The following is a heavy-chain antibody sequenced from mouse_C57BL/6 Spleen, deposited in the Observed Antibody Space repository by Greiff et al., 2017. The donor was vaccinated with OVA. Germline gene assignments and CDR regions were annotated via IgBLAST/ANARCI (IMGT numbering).Heavy chain of an antibody. J-gene: IGHJ2*01. Sequence: QVQLQQPGAELVRPGTSVKLSCKASGYTFTSYWMHWVKQRSGQGLEWIGVIDPSDSYTNYNQKFKGKATLTVDTSSSTAYMQLSSLTSEDSAVYYCARGDGYPYYFDYWGQGTTLTVSS. D-gene: IGHD2-3*01. V-gene: IGHV1-59*01. CDR2: IDPSDSYT. CDR3: ARGDGYPYYFDY. CDR1: GYTFTSYW.